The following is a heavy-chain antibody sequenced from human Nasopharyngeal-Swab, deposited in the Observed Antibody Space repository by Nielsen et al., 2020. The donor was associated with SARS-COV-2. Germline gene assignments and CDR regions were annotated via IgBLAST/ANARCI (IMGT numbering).Heavy chain of an antibody. CDR2: INPSGGST. V-gene: IGHV1-46*01. J-gene: IGHJ6*02. CDR3: ATGPAVADQYYYYYGMDV. Sequence: ASVKVSCKASGYTFTSYYMHWVRQAPGQGLEWMGIINPSGGSTSYAQKFQGRVTMTEDTSTDTAYMELSSLRSEDTAVYYCATGPAVADQYYYYYGMDVWGQGTTVTVSS. D-gene: IGHD6-19*01. CDR1: GYTFTSYY.